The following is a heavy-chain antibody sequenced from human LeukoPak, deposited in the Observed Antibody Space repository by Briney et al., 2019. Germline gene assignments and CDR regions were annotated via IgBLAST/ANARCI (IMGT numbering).Heavy chain of an antibody. CDR3: ARDSTPTYYSGTYYFEY. Sequence: GVSVEVSCKASGYTFASYYMHWVRQAPGQGLEWMGIINPSGGTTTYAQKFQGRVTMTRDTSTSTVYMELSSLRSEDTAVYYCARDSTPTYYSGTYYFEYWGQGTLVTVSS. CDR2: INPSGGTT. D-gene: IGHD1-26*01. CDR1: GYTFASYY. J-gene: IGHJ4*02. V-gene: IGHV1-46*01.